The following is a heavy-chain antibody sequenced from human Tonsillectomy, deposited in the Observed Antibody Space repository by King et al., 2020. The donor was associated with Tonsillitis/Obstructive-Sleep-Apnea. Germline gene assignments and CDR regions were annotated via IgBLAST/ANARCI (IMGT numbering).Heavy chain of an antibody. D-gene: IGHD3-22*01. CDR3: ARTLSYDSSGYFGY. CDR1: GGSFSAYY. CDR2: INHSGST. J-gene: IGHJ4*02. Sequence: HVQLPQWGAGLLKPSETLSLTCAVYGGSFSAYYWSWIRQPPGKGLEWIGEINHSGSTNYNPSLKSRVTISVDTSKNQFSLKLSSVTAADTAVYYCARTLSYDSSGYFGYWGQGTLVTVSS. V-gene: IGHV4-34*01.